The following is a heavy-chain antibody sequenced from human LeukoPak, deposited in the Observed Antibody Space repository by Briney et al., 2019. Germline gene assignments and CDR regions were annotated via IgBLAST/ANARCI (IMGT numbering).Heavy chain of an antibody. D-gene: IGHD4-23*01. CDR1: GFTFSSYA. Sequence: PGGSLRLSCAASGFTFSSYAMSWVRQAPGKGLEWVSVISGSGVSISYADSVKGRFTISRDNSKNTLYLQMNSLRAEDTALYYCAKDRLSTPTAPRFDPWGQGTQVTVSS. V-gene: IGHV3-23*01. CDR2: ISGSGVSI. CDR3: AKDRLSTPTAPRFDP. J-gene: IGHJ5*02.